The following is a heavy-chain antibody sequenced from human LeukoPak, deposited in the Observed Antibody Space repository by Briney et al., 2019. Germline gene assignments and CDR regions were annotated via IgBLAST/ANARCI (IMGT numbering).Heavy chain of an antibody. CDR3: ARGRAVVRDFDY. Sequence: SETLSLTXAIYGGSFSGYYWSWLRQPPGKGLEWIGEINHSGSTNYNPSLKSRVTISVDTSKNQFSLKLSSVTAADTAVYYCARGRAVVRDFDYWGQGTLVTVSS. D-gene: IGHD4-23*01. CDR1: GGSFSGYY. CDR2: INHSGST. V-gene: IGHV4-34*01. J-gene: IGHJ4*02.